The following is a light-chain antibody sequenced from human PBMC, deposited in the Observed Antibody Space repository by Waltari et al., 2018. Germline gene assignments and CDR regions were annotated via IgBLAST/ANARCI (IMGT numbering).Light chain of an antibody. CDR2: YDS. CDR1: NIERKS. Sequence: SYVLTQPPSVAAAPGETARVTCGGTNIERKSVHWDQQKPGQAPVLVISYDSDRPSGRPGRCSGSKSGETATLTSSRVEAVDEADYYCQVWDANTDPGVFGTGTEVTVL. CDR3: QVWDANTDPGV. J-gene: IGLJ1*01. V-gene: IGLV3-21*01.